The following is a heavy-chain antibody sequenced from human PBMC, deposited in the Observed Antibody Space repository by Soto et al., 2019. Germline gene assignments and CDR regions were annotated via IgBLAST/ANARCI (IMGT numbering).Heavy chain of an antibody. D-gene: IGHD3-16*02. V-gene: IGHV1-69*01. CDR1: GGTFSSYA. Sequence: QVQLVQSGAEVKKPGSSVKVSCKASGGTFSSYAISWVRQAPGQGLEWMGGIIPIFGTANYAQKFQGRVTITADESTSTAYMELSRLRSEDTAVYYCARDGLMITCGGVIIGEYGMDVWGQGNTVNVSS. CDR3: ARDGLMITCGGVIIGEYGMDV. CDR2: IIPIFGTA. J-gene: IGHJ6*02.